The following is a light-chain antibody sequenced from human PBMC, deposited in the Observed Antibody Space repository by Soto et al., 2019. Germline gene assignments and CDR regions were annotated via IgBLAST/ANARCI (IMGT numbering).Light chain of an antibody. CDR1: QSVRSY. J-gene: IGKJ1*01. Sequence: DIQMTQSPSSLSASVSERVTITRRASQSVRSYLNWYQQKPGKAPKLLIFAASSLQSGTPSRFSGSGSGTDFTLTISTLQPEDFATYYCQQSYSTPWTFGQGTKVEIK. CDR3: QQSYSTPWT. CDR2: AAS. V-gene: IGKV1-39*01.